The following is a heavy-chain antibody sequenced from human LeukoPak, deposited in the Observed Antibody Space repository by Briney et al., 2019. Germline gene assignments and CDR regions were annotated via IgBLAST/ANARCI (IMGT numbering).Heavy chain of an antibody. CDR1: GFTFSSYG. Sequence: GGSLRLSCAASGFTFSSYGMHWVRQAPGKGLEWVAVIWYDGSNKYYADSVKGRFTISRDNSKNTLYLQMNSLRAEDTAVYYCARPVGATTGIGFDYWGQGTLVTVSS. J-gene: IGHJ4*02. CDR3: ARPVGATTGIGFDY. CDR2: IWYDGSNK. D-gene: IGHD1-26*01. V-gene: IGHV3-33*01.